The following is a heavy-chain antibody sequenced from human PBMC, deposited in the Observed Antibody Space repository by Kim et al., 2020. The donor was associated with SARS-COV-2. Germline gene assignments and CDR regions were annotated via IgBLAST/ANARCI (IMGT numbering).Heavy chain of an antibody. Sequence: GGSLRLSCAASGFSFRSYGMHWVRQAPGKGLEWVAYISYDGSDKFYADSVKGRFTISRDNSNNTLSLQTNSLRAEDTAVFYCARGPVDPKDGWYFDVWGRGTLVTVSS. V-gene: IGHV3-33*01. CDR2: ISYDGSDK. CDR1: GFSFRSYG. D-gene: IGHD2-15*01. CDR3: ARGPVDPKDGWYFDV. J-gene: IGHJ2*01.